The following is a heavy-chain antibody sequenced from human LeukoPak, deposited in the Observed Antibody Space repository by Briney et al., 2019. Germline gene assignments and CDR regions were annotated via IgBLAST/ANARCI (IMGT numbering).Heavy chain of an antibody. V-gene: IGHV3-11*04. CDR1: GFTFSAYY. CDR2: IISSGSIL. D-gene: IGHD6-19*01. CDR3: ARHSSGWGFDY. J-gene: IGHJ4*02. Sequence: PGGSLRLSCAASGFTFSAYYMSWIRQAPGKGLEWVSYIISSGSILYYADSVKGRFTISRDNAKNSLYLQMSSLRAEDTAVYYCARHSSGWGFDYWGQGTLVTVSS.